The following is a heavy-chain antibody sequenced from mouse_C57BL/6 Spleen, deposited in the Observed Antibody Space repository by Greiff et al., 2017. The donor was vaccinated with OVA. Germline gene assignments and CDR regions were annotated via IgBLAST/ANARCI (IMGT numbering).Heavy chain of an antibody. D-gene: IGHD2-4*01. Sequence: EVQGVESGEGLVKPGGSLKLSCAASGFTFSRYAMSGVRQTREKRLEGGAYISSGGEDNEYAENGKGGGTIARDKDRNTMYLQLSRLKSEETAMTYCTRDPDYGGYAMDYWGQGTSVTVSS. J-gene: IGHJ4*01. CDR1: GFTFSRYA. CDR2: ISSGGEDN. CDR3: TRDPDYGGYAMDY. V-gene: IGHV5-9-1*02.